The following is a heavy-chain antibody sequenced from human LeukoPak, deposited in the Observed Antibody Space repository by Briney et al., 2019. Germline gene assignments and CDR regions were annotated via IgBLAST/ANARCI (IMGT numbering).Heavy chain of an antibody. CDR1: GFTFDDYA. Sequence: GRSLRLSCAASGFTFDDYAMHWVRQAPGKGLEWVSGISWNSGSIGYADSVKGRFTISRDNAKNSLYLQMNSLRAEDTALHYCARGPYYDSSGYYYWGQGTLVTVSS. CDR2: ISWNSGSI. D-gene: IGHD3-22*01. J-gene: IGHJ4*02. CDR3: ARGPYYDSSGYYY. V-gene: IGHV3-9*01.